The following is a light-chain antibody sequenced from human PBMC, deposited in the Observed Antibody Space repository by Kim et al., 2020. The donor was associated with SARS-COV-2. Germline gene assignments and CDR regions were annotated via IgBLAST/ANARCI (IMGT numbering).Light chain of an antibody. Sequence: GKSLTTSCPRLGATIASTYVQCYQQRPGSAPITMIYEDNQSPSGVPDRLSGSIDSSSNSASLTISGLKTEDEADYYCQSYDSTYRVFGGGTKLTVL. CDR2: EDN. CDR1: GATIASTY. CDR3: QSYDSTYRV. J-gene: IGLJ3*02. V-gene: IGLV6-57*03.